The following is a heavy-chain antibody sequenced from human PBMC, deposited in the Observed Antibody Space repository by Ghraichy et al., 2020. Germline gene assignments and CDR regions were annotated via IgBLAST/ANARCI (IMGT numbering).Heavy chain of an antibody. D-gene: IGHD3-9*01. CDR3: ARALRYFDWIENDY. Sequence: ASVKVSCKASGYTFTGYYIHWVRQAPGQGLEWMGRINPNSGGTNYAQKFQGRVTMTRDTSISTAYMELSRLRSDDTAVYYCARALRYFDWIENDYWGQGTLVTVSS. V-gene: IGHV1-2*06. J-gene: IGHJ4*02. CDR2: INPNSGGT. CDR1: GYTFTGYY.